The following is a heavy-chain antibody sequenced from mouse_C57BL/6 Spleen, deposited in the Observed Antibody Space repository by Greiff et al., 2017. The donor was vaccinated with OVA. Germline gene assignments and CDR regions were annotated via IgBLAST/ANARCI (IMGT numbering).Heavy chain of an antibody. V-gene: IGHV1-5*01. CDR2: IYPGNSDT. CDR1: GYTFTSYW. J-gene: IGHJ1*03. D-gene: IGHD1-1*01. Sequence: VQLQQSGTVLARPGASVKMSCKTSGYTFTSYWMHWVKQRPGQGLEWIGAIYPGNSDTSYNQKFKGKAKLTAVTSASTAYMELSSLTNEDSAVYYCSHYGSSYDWYFDVWGTGTTVTVSS. CDR3: SHYGSSYDWYFDV.